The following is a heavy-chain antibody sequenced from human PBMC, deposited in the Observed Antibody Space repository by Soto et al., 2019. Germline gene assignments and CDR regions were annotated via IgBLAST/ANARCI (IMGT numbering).Heavy chain of an antibody. J-gene: IGHJ3*02. D-gene: IGHD4-17*01. Sequence: QVQLQQWGAGLLKPSETLSLTCAVYGGSFSGYYWSWIRQPPGKGLEWIGEINHSGSTNYNPSLKSRVTISVDTSKNQFSLNLSSVTAADTAVYYCARGGLRYDAFDIWGQGTMVTVSS. V-gene: IGHV4-34*01. CDR1: GGSFSGYY. CDR2: INHSGST. CDR3: ARGGLRYDAFDI.